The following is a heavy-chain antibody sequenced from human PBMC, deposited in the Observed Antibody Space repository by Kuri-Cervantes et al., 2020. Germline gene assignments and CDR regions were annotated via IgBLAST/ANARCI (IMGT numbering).Heavy chain of an antibody. CDR2: ISGSGGTT. CDR3: AKEHYYYGMDV. CDR1: GYTLTELS. J-gene: IGHJ6*02. Sequence: SCKVSGYTLTELSMHWVRQAPGKGLEWVSAISGSGGTTYYADSVKGRFTISRDNSKNTLYLQMNSLRAEDTAVYYCAKEHYYYGMDVWGQGTTVTGSS. V-gene: IGHV3-23*01.